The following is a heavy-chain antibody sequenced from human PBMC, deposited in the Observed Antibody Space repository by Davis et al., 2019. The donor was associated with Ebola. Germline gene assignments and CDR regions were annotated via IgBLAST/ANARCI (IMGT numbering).Heavy chain of an antibody. CDR3: AFGGYCSSTSCQGRLWGGYNWFDP. Sequence: GESLKISCKGSGYSFTSYWIGWVRQMPGKGLEWMGIIYPGDSDTRYSPSFQGQVTISADKSISTAYLQWSSLKASDTAMYYCAFGGYCSSTSCQGRLWGGYNWFDPWGQGTLVTVSS. V-gene: IGHV5-51*01. D-gene: IGHD2-2*01. CDR2: IYPGDSDT. CDR1: GYSFTSYW. J-gene: IGHJ5*02.